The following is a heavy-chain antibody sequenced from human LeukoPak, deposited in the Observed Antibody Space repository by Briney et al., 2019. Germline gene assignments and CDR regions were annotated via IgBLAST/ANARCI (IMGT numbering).Heavy chain of an antibody. CDR1: GGSISSYY. D-gene: IGHD6-13*01. Sequence: SETLSLTCTVSGGSISSYYWSWIRQPAGKGLEWIGRIYTSGSTNYNPSLKSRVTMSVDTSKNQLSLKLSSVTAVDTAVYYCGSSTKNLAAGGAMGYWGQGTLVTVSS. CDR2: IYTSGST. V-gene: IGHV4-4*07. CDR3: GSSTKNLAAGGAMGY. J-gene: IGHJ4*02.